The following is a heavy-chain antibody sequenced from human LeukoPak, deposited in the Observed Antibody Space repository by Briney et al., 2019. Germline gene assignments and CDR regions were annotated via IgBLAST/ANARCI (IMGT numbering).Heavy chain of an antibody. CDR3: ARAKRDILTGYFDY. V-gene: IGHV3-48*03. CDR2: ISSSGSTR. D-gene: IGHD3-9*01. CDR1: GFTFSSYE. J-gene: IGHJ4*02. Sequence: PGGSLRLSCAASGFTFSSYEMNWVRQAPGKGLEWVSYISSSGSTRYYADSVKGRFTISRDNAKNSLYLQMNSLRAEDTAIYYCARAKRDILTGYFDYWGQGTLLTVSS.